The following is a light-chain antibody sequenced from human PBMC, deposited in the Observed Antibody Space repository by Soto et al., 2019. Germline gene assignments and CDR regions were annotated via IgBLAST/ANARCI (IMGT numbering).Light chain of an antibody. V-gene: IGLV3-25*02. CDR2: KDS. CDR3: QSADISGTAVV. Sequence: SYELTQPPSVSVSPGQTARVTCSGDALSKQYTYWYQKKPGQAPVLVIYKDSERPSGIPERFSGSSSGTTVTLTISGVQAEDEADYHCQSADISGTAVVFGGGTKLTVL. J-gene: IGLJ2*01. CDR1: ALSKQY.